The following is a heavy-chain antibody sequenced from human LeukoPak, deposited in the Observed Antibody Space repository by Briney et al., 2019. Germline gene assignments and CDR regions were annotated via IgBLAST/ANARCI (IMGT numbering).Heavy chain of an antibody. J-gene: IGHJ4*02. Sequence: PGGSLRLSCAASGFTFSISAMNWVRQAPGKGLEWVSGISGSGDNTYYADSVKGRFTISRDNSKNTLYLQMNSLRAEDTAVYYCAKGDDILTGYLSYFDYWGQGTLVTVSS. CDR3: AKGDDILTGYLSYFDY. CDR2: ISGSGDNT. D-gene: IGHD3-9*01. CDR1: GFTFSISA. V-gene: IGHV3-23*01.